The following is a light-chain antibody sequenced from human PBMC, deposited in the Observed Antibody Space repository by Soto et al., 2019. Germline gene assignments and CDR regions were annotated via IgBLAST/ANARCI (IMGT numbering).Light chain of an antibody. CDR1: SSNVGSYNL. J-gene: IGLJ2*01. V-gene: IGLV2-23*03. Sequence: QSAPTQPASVSGSPGQSITISCTGTSSNVGSYNLVSWYQQHPGKAPKLMIYEGSKRPSGVSNRFSGSKSGNTASLTISGLQAEDEADYYCCSYAGSSTFLVFGGGTKLTVL. CDR3: CSYAGSSTFLV. CDR2: EGS.